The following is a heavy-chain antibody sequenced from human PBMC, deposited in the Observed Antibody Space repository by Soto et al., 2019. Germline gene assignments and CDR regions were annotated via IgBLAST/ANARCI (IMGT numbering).Heavy chain of an antibody. J-gene: IGHJ6*02. CDR1: ELTFSSYA. V-gene: IGHV3-30-3*01. D-gene: IGHD5-18*01. CDR2: ISYDGSNK. CDR3: ARDVPFGYSYGGPYYYGMEV. Sequence: LRHSYTASELTFSSYARHRVLKTTGKWLELVAVISYDGSNKYYADSVKGRFTISRDNSKNTLYLQMNSLRAEDTAVYYCARDVPFGYSYGGPYYYGMEVWGQGTMVIVSS.